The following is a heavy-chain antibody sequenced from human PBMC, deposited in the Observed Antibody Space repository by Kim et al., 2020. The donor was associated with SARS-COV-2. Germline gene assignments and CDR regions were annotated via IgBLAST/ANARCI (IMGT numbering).Heavy chain of an antibody. D-gene: IGHD2-2*01. J-gene: IGHJ4*02. CDR3: VVPAARGFDY. Sequence: GGSLRLSCAASGFTFSSYAMHWVRQAPGKGLEWVAVISYDGSNKYYADSVKGRFTISRDNSKNTLYLQMNSLTAEDTAVYYCVVPAARGFDYWGQGTLVTVSS. CDR1: GFTFSSYA. CDR2: ISYDGSNK. V-gene: IGHV3-30-3*01.